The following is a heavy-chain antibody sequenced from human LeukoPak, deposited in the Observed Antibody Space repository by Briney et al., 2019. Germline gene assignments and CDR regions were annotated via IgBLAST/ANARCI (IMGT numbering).Heavy chain of an antibody. CDR2: ISYDGSNK. Sequence: PGGSLRLSCAASGFTFSSYAMHWVRQAPGKGLEWVAVISYDGSNKYYADSVKGRFTISRDNSKNTLYLQMNSLRAEDTAVYYCARDGGARITIFGRDPGYFDYWGQGTLVTVSS. CDR1: GFTFSSYA. CDR3: ARDGGARITIFGRDPGYFDY. J-gene: IGHJ4*02. D-gene: IGHD3-3*01. V-gene: IGHV3-30-3*01.